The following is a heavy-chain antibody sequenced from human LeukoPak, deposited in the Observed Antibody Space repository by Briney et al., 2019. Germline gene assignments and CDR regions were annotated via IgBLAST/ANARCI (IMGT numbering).Heavy chain of an antibody. V-gene: IGHV4-59*08. D-gene: IGHD3-22*01. CDR1: GGSFSSYY. Sequence: SETLSLTCTVSGGSFSSYYWSWIRQPPGKGLEWIGYIYYSGSTNYNPSLKSRVTISVDTSKNQFSLKLSSVTAADTAVYYCARHSSLDYYDSSGYYPDYWGQGTLVTVSS. J-gene: IGHJ4*02. CDR3: ARHSSLDYYDSSGYYPDY. CDR2: IYYSGST.